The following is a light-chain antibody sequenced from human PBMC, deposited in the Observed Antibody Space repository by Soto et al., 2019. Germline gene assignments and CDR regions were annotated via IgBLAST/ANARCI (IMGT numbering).Light chain of an antibody. CDR3: QQTYSPPFT. V-gene: IGKV1-39*01. CDR1: QRITNS. Sequence: DIQMTQSPSSLSASVGDRVTIPCRASQRITNSLNWYQQKPGRAPNLLIYTASSLQRGAPSRFSGSGSGTDFTLTISSLQPDDFATYYCQQTYSPPFTFGPGTKVDIK. CDR2: TAS. J-gene: IGKJ3*01.